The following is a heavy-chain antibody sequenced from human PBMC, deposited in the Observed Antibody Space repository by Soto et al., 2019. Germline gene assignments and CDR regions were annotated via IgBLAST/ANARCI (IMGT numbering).Heavy chain of an antibody. D-gene: IGHD3-22*01. Sequence: GGSLRLSCAASGFTFSGSAMHWVRQASGKGLEWVGRIRSKANSYATAYAASVKGRFTISRDDSKNTAYLQMNSLKTEDTAVYYCTRRVEPYYEPASYYYYYGMDVWGQGTTVTVSS. CDR3: TRRVEPYYEPASYYYYYGMDV. V-gene: IGHV3-73*01. CDR1: GFTFSGSA. CDR2: IRSKANSYAT. J-gene: IGHJ6*02.